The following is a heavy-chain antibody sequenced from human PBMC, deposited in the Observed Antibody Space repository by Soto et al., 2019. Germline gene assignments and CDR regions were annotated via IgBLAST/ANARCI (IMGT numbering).Heavy chain of an antibody. D-gene: IGHD2-2*01. CDR2: ISSSSTI. Sequence: GGSLRLSCAASGFTFSSYSMNWVRQAPGKGLEWVSYISSSSTIYYADSVKGRFTISRDNAKNSLYLQMNSLRDEDTAVYYCARVSYCSSTSCLNYYYYGMDVWGQGTTVTVSS. CDR1: GFTFSSYS. CDR3: ARVSYCSSTSCLNYYYYGMDV. V-gene: IGHV3-48*02. J-gene: IGHJ6*02.